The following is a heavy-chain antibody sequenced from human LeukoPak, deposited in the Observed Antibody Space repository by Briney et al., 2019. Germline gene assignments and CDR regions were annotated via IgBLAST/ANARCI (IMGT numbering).Heavy chain of an antibody. J-gene: IGHJ4*02. CDR2: ISSSSLYI. Sequence: GGSLRLSCAASGFTFSSYSMNWVRQAPGKGLEWVSSISSSSLYIYYADSVKGRFTISRDNAKNSLYQQMNSLRAEDTAVYYCARYSGDYEADYWGQGTLVTVSS. CDR1: GFTFSSYS. V-gene: IGHV3-21*01. CDR3: ARYSGDYEADY. D-gene: IGHD4-17*01.